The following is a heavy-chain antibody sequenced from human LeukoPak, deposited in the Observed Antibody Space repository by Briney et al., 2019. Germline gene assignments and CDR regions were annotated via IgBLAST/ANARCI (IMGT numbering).Heavy chain of an antibody. Sequence: SEILSLTCAVHGGSFSDYYWSWIRQPPGKGLEWIGEIFHRGNPNYNPSLKSRVTISVDTSENQFSLNLSSVAATDSAVYFCTGSSRSTRYYFDYWGQGILVTVSS. CDR2: IFHRGNP. V-gene: IGHV4-34*12. D-gene: IGHD6-6*01. J-gene: IGHJ4*02. CDR1: GGSFSDYY. CDR3: TGSSRSTRYYFDY.